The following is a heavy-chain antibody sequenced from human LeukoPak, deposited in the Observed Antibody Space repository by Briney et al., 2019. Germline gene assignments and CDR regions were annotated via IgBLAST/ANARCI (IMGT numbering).Heavy chain of an antibody. CDR1: GFTFSSYA. J-gene: IGHJ4*02. V-gene: IGHV3-23*01. D-gene: IGHD3-22*01. CDR2: ISGSGGST. CDR3: AKSARYYDNSGYPL. Sequence: GGSLRLSCAASGFTFSSYAMSWVRQAPGKGLDWVSAISGSGGSTYYADSVKGRFTISRDNSKNTLYLQMNSLRAEDTAIYYCAKSARYYDNSGYPLWGQGTLVTVSS.